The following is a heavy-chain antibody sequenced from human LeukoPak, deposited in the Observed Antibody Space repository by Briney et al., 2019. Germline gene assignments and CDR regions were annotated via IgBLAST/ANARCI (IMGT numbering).Heavy chain of an antibody. Sequence: SETLSLTCTVSGGSISSSSYYWGWIRQPPGKGLEWIGSIYYSGSTYYNPSLKSRVTISVDTSKNQFSLKLSSVTAADTAVYYCARDRGGGQPHYWGQGTLVTVSS. V-gene: IGHV4-39*02. J-gene: IGHJ4*02. CDR1: GGSISSSSYY. D-gene: IGHD3-10*01. CDR2: IYYSGST. CDR3: ARDRGGGQPHY.